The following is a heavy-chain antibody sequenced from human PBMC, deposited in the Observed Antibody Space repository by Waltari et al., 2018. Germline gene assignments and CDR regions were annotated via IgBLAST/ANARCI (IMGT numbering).Heavy chain of an antibody. D-gene: IGHD3-3*01. V-gene: IGHV3-30-3*01. Sequence: QVQLVESGGGVVQPGRSLRLSCAASGFTFSSHAMHWVRQAPGKGLAWVTVLFYDGTNTYYADSVKGRFTISRDKSKNTLYLQMNSLRAEDTAVYYCARGSYDFWSLLDYWGQGTLVTVSS. CDR1: GFTFSSHA. CDR2: LFYDGTNT. CDR3: ARGSYDFWSLLDY. J-gene: IGHJ4*02.